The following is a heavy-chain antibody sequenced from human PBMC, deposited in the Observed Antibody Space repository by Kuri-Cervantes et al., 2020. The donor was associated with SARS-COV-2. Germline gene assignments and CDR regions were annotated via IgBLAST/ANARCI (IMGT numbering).Heavy chain of an antibody. J-gene: IGHJ6*03. V-gene: IGHV3-30*02. CDR3: AKSPKTGITIFGVVISYYYMDV. CDR2: IRYDGSNK. Sequence: GGSLRLSCAASGFTFSSYGMHWVRQAPGKGLEWVAFIRYDGSNKYYADSVKGRFTISRDNSKNTLYLQMNSLRAEDTAVYYCAKSPKTGITIFGVVISYYYMDVWGKGTTVTVSS. CDR1: GFTFSSYG. D-gene: IGHD3-3*01.